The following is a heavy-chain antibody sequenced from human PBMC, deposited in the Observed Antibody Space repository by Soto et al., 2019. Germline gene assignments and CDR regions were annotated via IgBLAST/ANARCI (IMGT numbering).Heavy chain of an antibody. J-gene: IGHJ4*02. CDR1: GGSISSGGYY. CDR2: IYDSGST. V-gene: IGHV4-31*03. CDR3: ASQATGWYPDY. D-gene: IGHD6-19*01. Sequence: QVELQESGPGLVKPSQTLSLTCTVSGGSISSGGYYWSWIRQHPGKGLEWIGYIYDSGSTYYNPSLKGRVTLSVDTSKNQFSLKLSSVTAADTAVYYCASQATGWYPDYWGQGTLVTVSS.